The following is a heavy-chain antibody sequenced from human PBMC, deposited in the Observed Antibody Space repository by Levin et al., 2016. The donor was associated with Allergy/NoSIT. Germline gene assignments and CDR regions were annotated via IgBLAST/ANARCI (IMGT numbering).Heavy chain of an antibody. Sequence: GESLKISCAASGFTFSSYAMSWVRQAPGKGLEWVSAISGSGGSTYYADSVKGRFTISRDNSKNTLYLQMNSLRAEDTAVYYCAKSLWFGEYDYGMDVWGQGTTVTVSS. J-gene: IGHJ6*02. CDR1: GFTFSSYA. CDR2: ISGSGGST. V-gene: IGHV3-23*01. D-gene: IGHD3-10*01. CDR3: AKSLWFGEYDYGMDV.